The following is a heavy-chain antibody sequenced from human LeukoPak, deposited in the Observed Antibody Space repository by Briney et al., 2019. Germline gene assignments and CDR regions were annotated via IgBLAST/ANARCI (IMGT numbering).Heavy chain of an antibody. CDR2: IYYSGST. CDR3: ARLPPADGGLDY. V-gene: IGHV4-59*08. CDR1: GGSISSYY. Sequence: KPSETLSLTCTVSGGSISSYYWSWIRQPPGKGLEWIGYIYYSGSTNYNPSLKSRVTISVDTSKNQFSLKLSSVTAADTAVYYCARLPPADGGLDYWGQGTLVTVSS. D-gene: IGHD2-2*01. J-gene: IGHJ4*02.